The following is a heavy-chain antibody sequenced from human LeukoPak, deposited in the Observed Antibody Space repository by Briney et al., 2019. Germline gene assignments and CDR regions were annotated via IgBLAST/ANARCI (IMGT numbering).Heavy chain of an antibody. J-gene: IGHJ3*02. CDR1: GFTFSTYW. CDR3: ARGLGINGLALDM. CDR2: IKQDGSEK. D-gene: IGHD3-10*01. Sequence: GGSLRLSCAASGFTFSTYWMSWVRQAPGKGLQWVANIKQDGSEKYYVDSVKGRFTISRDNAKKSLYLQMNSLRGEDTAVYYCARGLGINGLALDMWGQGTMVTVSS. V-gene: IGHV3-7*05.